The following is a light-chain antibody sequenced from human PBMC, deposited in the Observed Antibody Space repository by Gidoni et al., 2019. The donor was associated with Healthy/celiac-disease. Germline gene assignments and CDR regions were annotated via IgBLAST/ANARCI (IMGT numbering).Light chain of an antibody. CDR2: WAS. V-gene: IGKV4-1*01. CDR3: QQYYSTPPT. Sequence: DIVMTQPPASQAVSMGVRATINCKSSQSVLYSSNNKHYLAWYQQKPGQPPQLLIYWASTRESVVPDRFSGSVSETDFTLTISSLQAEGVAFYYCQQYYSTPPTFGQGTKVEIK. J-gene: IGKJ1*01. CDR1: QSVLYSSNNKHY.